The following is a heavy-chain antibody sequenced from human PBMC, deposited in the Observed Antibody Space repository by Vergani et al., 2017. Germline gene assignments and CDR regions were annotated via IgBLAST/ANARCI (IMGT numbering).Heavy chain of an antibody. D-gene: IGHD3-22*01. CDR2: VNHSGST. CDR3: AREECSSGYHPPHGFDP. V-gene: IGHV4-34*01. Sequence: QVQLQQWGAGLLKPSETLSLTCAVYGGSFSGYYWSWIRQPPGKGLEWIGEVNHSGSTNYNPSLKSRVTISVDTSKNQFSLKLSSVTAADTAVYYWAREECSSGYHPPHGFDPWGQGTLVTVSS. CDR1: GGSFSGYY. J-gene: IGHJ5*02.